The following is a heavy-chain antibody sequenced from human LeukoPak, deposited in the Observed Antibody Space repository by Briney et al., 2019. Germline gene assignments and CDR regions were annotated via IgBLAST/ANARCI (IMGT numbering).Heavy chain of an antibody. Sequence: SETLSLTCTVSGGSIRSYYWSWIRQPPGKGLEWIGYIYDSGSTNYNPSLKSRVTISVDTPKNQFSLKLSSVTAADTAVYYCARTSGTYPLNAFDIWGQGTMVTVSS. CDR3: ARTSGTYPLNAFDI. CDR2: IYDSGST. CDR1: GGSIRSYY. D-gene: IGHD1-26*01. V-gene: IGHV4-59*01. J-gene: IGHJ3*02.